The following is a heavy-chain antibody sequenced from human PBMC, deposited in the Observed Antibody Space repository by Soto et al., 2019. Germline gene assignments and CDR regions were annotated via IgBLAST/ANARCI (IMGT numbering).Heavy chain of an antibody. CDR1: GYTFTSYA. D-gene: IGHD2-21*02. CDR3: ARSIVVVTALDY. V-gene: IGHV1-3*05. Sequence: QVQLVQSGAEEKKPGASVKVSCKASGYTFTSYAMHSVRQAPGQRLEWMGWINAGNGNTTYSQKLQVRGTITRDTSASTAYMELSSLRSEDTAVYYCARSIVVVTALDYWGQGTLVTVAS. CDR2: INAGNGNT. J-gene: IGHJ4*02.